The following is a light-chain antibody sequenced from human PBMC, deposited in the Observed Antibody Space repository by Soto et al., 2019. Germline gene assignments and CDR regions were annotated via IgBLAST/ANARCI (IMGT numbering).Light chain of an antibody. CDR3: QQYDNLP. CDR2: DAS. J-gene: IGKJ4*01. V-gene: IGKV1-33*01. CDR1: QDISNY. Sequence: DLQMTHSPSSLSASEGDRVTITCQASQDISNYLNWYQQKPGKAPKLLIYDASNLETGVPSRFSGSGSGTDFTFTISSLQPEDIATYYCQQYDNLPFGGGTKVEIK.